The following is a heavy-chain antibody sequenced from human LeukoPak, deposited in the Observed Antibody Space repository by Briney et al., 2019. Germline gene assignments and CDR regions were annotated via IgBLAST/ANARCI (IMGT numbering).Heavy chain of an antibody. D-gene: IGHD3-9*01. CDR1: GFTFSSYA. V-gene: IGHV3-30-3*01. CDR2: ISYDGSNK. CDR3: ATTSYDILTAYSGFDC. Sequence: GGSLRLSCAASGFTFSSYAMYWVRQAPGKGLEWVAVISYDGSNKYYADSVKGRFTISRDNSKNTLYLQMNSLRPEDTAVYYCATTSYDILTAYSGFDCWGQGTLATVSS. J-gene: IGHJ4*02.